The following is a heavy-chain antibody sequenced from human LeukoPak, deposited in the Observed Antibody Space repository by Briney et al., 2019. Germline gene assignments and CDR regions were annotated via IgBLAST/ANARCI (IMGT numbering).Heavy chain of an antibody. V-gene: IGHV1-18*01. CDR3: ARDRLGDYGDFFLPYYMDV. CDR1: GYTFTSYG. Sequence: ASVKVSCKASGYTFTSYGISWVRQAPGQGLEWMGWISAYNGNTNYAQKLQGRVTLTTDTSTSTAYMELRSLRSDDTAVYYCARDRLGDYGDFFLPYYMDVWGKGTTVTVSS. D-gene: IGHD4-17*01. J-gene: IGHJ6*03. CDR2: ISAYNGNT.